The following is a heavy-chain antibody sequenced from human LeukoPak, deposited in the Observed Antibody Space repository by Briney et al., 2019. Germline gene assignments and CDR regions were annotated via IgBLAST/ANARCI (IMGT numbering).Heavy chain of an antibody. CDR1: GFTFSSYS. J-gene: IGHJ2*01. V-gene: IGHV3-21*01. CDR3: ARAGILVAGTDWYFDL. Sequence: KPGGSLRLSCAASGFTFSSYSMNWVRQAPGKGLEWVSSISSDGNYIYYADSVKGRFTISRDNAKNSLYLQMNSLRAEETAVYYCARAGILVAGTDWYFDLWGRGTLVTVSS. D-gene: IGHD6-19*01. CDR2: ISSDGNYI.